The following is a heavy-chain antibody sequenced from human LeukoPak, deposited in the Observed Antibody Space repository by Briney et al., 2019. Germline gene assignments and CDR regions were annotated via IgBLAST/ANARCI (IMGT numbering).Heavy chain of an antibody. CDR3: SRENGAFSPFGY. D-gene: IGHD2-8*01. V-gene: IGHV4-4*02. J-gene: IGHJ4*02. CDR1: GGSITTTNF. Sequence: PSETLSLTCGVSGGSITTTNFWSWVRQPPGGGLEWIGEISLRGRAQYNPSLKSRVNISIDESKNHLSLNLTSVTAADTAVYYCSRENGAFSPFGYWGQGTLVTVPS. CDR2: ISLRGRA.